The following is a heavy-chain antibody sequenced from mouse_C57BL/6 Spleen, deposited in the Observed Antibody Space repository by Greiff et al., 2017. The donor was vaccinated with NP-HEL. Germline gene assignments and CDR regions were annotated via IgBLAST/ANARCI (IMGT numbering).Heavy chain of an antibody. CDR2: IDPSDSYT. D-gene: IGHD1-1*01. Sequence: QVQLQQPGAELVMPGASVKLSCKASGYTFTSYWMHWVKQRPGQGLEWIGEIDPSDSYTNYNQKFKGKSTLTVDKSSSTAYMQLSSLTSEDSAVYYCARSNNAIIVYYFDYWGQGTTLTVSS. CDR3: ARSNNAIIVYYFDY. J-gene: IGHJ2*01. CDR1: GYTFTSYW. V-gene: IGHV1-69*01.